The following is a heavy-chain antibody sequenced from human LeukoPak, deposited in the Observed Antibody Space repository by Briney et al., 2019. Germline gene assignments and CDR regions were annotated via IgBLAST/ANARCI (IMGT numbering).Heavy chain of an antibody. CDR2: IYYSGST. CDR1: GFTFGDYA. V-gene: IGHV4-59*01. D-gene: IGHD3-10*02. CDR3: ASAPGSYYVHGAFDI. J-gene: IGHJ3*02. Sequence: GSLRLSCTASGFTFGDYAMSWIRQPPGKGLEWIAYIYYSGSTNYNPSLKSRVTISVDTSKNQFSLKLSSVTAADTAVYYCASAPGSYYVHGAFDIWGQGTMVTVSS.